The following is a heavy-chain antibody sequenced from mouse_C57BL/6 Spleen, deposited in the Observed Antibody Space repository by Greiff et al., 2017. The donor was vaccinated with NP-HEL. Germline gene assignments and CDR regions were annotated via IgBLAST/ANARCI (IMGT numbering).Heavy chain of an antibody. CDR2: IWGDGST. V-gene: IGHV2-3*01. CDR3: AKTSYDYDAAWFAY. Sequence: VQLKESGPGLVAPSKSLSITCTASGFSLTSYGVSWVRQPPGKGLEWLGVIWGDGSTNYYSAPLSSLTIIKDNSKSQVFLKLNSLQTDEAAADYCAKTSYDYDAAWFAYWGQGTLVTVSA. D-gene: IGHD2-4*01. J-gene: IGHJ3*01. CDR1: GFSLTSYG.